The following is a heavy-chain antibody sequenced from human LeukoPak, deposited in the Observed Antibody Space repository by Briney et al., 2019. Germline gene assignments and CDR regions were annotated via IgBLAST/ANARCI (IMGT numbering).Heavy chain of an antibody. D-gene: IGHD3-10*01. CDR2: INPNSGGT. V-gene: IGHV1-2*02. Sequence: GASVKVSCKASGYTFTGYYMHWVRQAPGQGLEWMGWINPNSGGTNYAQKFQGRVTMTRDTSISTAYMELSRLRSDDTAVYYCARDRQRLWFGESVYYFDYWGQGTLVTVSS. CDR3: ARDRQRLWFGESVYYFDY. J-gene: IGHJ4*02. CDR1: GYTFTGYY.